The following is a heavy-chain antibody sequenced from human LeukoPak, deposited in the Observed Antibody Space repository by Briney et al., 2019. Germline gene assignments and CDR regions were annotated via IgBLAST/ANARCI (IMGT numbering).Heavy chain of an antibody. CDR2: INPSGGST. V-gene: IGHV1-46*01. J-gene: IGHJ4*02. CDR1: GYTVTSYY. Sequence: ASVKVSCKASGYTVTSYYIHWVRQAPGQGLEWMGIINPSGGSTSYAQKFQGRVTMTRDMSTSTFYMELSSLRSEDTAVYYCASSTTVTTLSDYWGQGTLVTVSS. CDR3: ASSTTVTTLSDY. D-gene: IGHD4-17*01.